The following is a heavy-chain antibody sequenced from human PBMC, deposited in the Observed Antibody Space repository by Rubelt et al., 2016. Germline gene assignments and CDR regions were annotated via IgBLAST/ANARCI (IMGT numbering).Heavy chain of an antibody. J-gene: IGHJ4*02. CDR2: IQQDEREA. D-gene: IGHD4-17*01. CDR3: ARDYGDY. V-gene: IGHV3-7*04. Sequence: EVQLVASGGDLVQHGESLRLSCESSGFTFSTYWMNWVRQAPGTGQERVANIQQDEREAHYADSVKGRFTISRDNAKNAGYLQMNSRRAEDTAVYYCARDYGDYWGQRTLVTVSS. CDR1: GFTFSTYW.